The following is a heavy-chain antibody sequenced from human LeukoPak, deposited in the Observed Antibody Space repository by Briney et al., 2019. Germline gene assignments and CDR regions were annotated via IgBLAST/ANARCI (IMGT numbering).Heavy chain of an antibody. CDR1: GFIFSYYT. CDR3: ARVASLVVPKVPGPLTGEPVYDAFDI. J-gene: IGHJ3*02. CDR2: ISSSSGSI. V-gene: IGHV3-48*04. Sequence: PGGSLRLSCEASGFIFSYYTMIWVRQAPGKGLEWVSHISSSSGSIYYADSVKGRFTVSRDNAKQSLYLQINSLRAEDTAVYFCARVASLVVPKVPGPLTGEPVYDAFDIWGQGTVVTVSS. D-gene: IGHD2-2*01.